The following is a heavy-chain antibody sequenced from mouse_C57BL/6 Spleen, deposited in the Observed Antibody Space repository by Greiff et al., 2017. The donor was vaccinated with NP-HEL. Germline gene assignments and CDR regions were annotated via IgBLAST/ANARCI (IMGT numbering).Heavy chain of an antibody. CDR3: ARRGYDYGPPPY. CDR1: GFTFSSYG. D-gene: IGHD2-4*01. J-gene: IGHJ4*01. V-gene: IGHV5-6*02. CDR2: ISSGGSYT. Sequence: EVKLLESGGDLVKPGGSLKLSCAASGFTFSSYGMSWVRQTPDKRLEWVATISSGGSYTYYPDSVKGRFTISRDNAKNTLYLQMSSLKSEDTAMYYCARRGYDYGPPPYWGQGTSVTVSS.